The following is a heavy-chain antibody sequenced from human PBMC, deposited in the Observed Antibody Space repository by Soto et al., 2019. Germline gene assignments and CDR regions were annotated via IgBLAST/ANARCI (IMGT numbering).Heavy chain of an antibody. V-gene: IGHV1-69*01. Sequence: QVQLVQSGAEVKEPGSSVKVSCKASGGTFSNLAISWVRQAPGQGLEWMGGIIPISGTANYAQKFQGRVTITADESMRTAYMELSSLRSEDTAVYYCATTPFHYDFWSGSAREGHYYYGMDVWGQGTTVTASS. D-gene: IGHD3-3*01. CDR3: ATTPFHYDFWSGSAREGHYYYGMDV. CDR1: GGTFSNLA. CDR2: IIPISGTA. J-gene: IGHJ6*02.